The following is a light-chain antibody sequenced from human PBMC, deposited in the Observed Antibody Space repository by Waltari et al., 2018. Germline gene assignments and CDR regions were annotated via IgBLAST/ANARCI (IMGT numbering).Light chain of an antibody. V-gene: IGLV2-14*03. CDR2: DVT. Sequence: QSALTQAASVSGSPGQSITISCTGTSSDVGGYKSVTAYSQPPAKAPKVPIYDVTNRPSGVSNRFSGSKSGNTASLTISGLQAEDEADYYCSAYTRSGTYVFGTGTKVTVL. J-gene: IGLJ1*01. CDR3: SAYTRSGTYV. CDR1: SSDVGGYKS.